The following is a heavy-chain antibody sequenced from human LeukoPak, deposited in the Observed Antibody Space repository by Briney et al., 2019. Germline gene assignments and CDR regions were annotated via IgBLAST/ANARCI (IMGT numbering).Heavy chain of an antibody. CDR3: ARVDCSGGSCYSFEIATYYYYYMDV. CDR2: ISSSGSTI. V-gene: IGHV3-11*01. Sequence: NTGGSLRLSCAASGFTFSDYYMSWIRQAPGKGLEWVSYISSSGSTIYYADSVKGRFTISRDNAKNSLYLQMNSLRGEDTALYYCARVDCSGGSCYSFEIATYYYYYMDVWGKGTTVTVSS. CDR1: GFTFSDYY. D-gene: IGHD2-15*01. J-gene: IGHJ6*03.